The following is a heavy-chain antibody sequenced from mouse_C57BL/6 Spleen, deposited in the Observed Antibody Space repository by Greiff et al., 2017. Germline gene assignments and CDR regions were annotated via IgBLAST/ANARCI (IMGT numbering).Heavy chain of an antibody. J-gene: IGHJ2*01. V-gene: IGHV5-17*01. CDR1: GFTFSDYG. CDR3: ARGDYYGRTGAYFDY. CDR2: ISSGSSTI. D-gene: IGHD2-1*01. Sequence: DVMLVESGGGLVKPGGSLKLSCAASGFTFSDYGMHLVRQAPEKGLEWVAYISSGSSTIYYADTVKGRFTISRDNAKNTLFLQMTSLRSEDTAMYYCARGDYYGRTGAYFDYWGQGTTLTVSS.